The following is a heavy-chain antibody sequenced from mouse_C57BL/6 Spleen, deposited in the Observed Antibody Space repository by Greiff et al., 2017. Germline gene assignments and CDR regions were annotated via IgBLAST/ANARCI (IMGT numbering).Heavy chain of an antibody. CDR1: GYTFTSYW. J-gene: IGHJ2*01. CDR3: ARRSNYGSSFYFDY. V-gene: IGHV1-52*01. CDR2: IDPSDSET. D-gene: IGHD1-1*01. Sequence: QVQLQQPGAELVRPGSSVKLSCKASGYTFTSYWMHWVKQRPIQGLEWIGNIDPSDSETHYNQKFKDKATLTVDKSSSTAYMQLSSLTSEDSAVYYCARRSNYGSSFYFDYWGQGTTLTVSS.